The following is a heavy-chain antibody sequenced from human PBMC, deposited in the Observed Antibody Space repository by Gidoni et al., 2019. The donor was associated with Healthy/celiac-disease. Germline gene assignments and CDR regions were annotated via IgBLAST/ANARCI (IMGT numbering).Heavy chain of an antibody. Sequence: EVQLVESGGGLVKPGGSLRLSCAASGFTFSSYSMNGVRQAPGKGLEWVSSISSSSSYIYYADSVKGRFTISRDNAKNSLYLQMNSLRAEDTAVYYCASSIVGATGDAFDIWGQGTMVTVSS. CDR3: ASSIVGATGDAFDI. D-gene: IGHD1-26*01. CDR1: GFTFSSYS. V-gene: IGHV3-21*01. J-gene: IGHJ3*02. CDR2: ISSSSSYI.